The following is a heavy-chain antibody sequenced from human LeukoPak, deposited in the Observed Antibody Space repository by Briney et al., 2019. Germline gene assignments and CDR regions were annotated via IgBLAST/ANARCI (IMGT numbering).Heavy chain of an antibody. CDR3: ARDYGGNLDY. J-gene: IGHJ4*02. CDR1: GFTFSSYG. V-gene: IGHV3-30*03. CDR2: IVYDGSNK. D-gene: IGHD4-23*01. Sequence: GRSLRLSCAASGFTFSSYGMHWVRQAPGKGLEWVAVIVYDGSNKYYADSVKGRFTISRDISKNTLYLQTNSLRAEDTAVYYCARDYGGNLDYWGQGTLVTVSS.